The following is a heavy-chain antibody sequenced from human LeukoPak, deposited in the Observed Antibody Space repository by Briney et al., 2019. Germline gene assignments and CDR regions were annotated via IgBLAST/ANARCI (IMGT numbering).Heavy chain of an antibody. J-gene: IGHJ6*03. CDR3: ARKYYYGSGSDYYYYYMDV. CDR1: GGSISSYY. Sequence: SETLSLTCTVSGGSISSYYWSWIRQPPGKGLEWIGYIYYSGSTNYNPSLKSRVTISVDTSKNQFSLKLSSVTAADTAVYYCARKYYYGSGSDYYYYYMDVWGKGTTVTVSS. V-gene: IGHV4-59*01. CDR2: IYYSGST. D-gene: IGHD3-10*01.